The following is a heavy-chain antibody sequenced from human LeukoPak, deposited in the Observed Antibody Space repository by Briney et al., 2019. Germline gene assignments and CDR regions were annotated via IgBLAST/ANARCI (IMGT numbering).Heavy chain of an antibody. CDR3: AREAGNTQYFDY. Sequence: SETLSLTCTVSGGSISGYYWSWIRQPAAKGLEWIGRIYTSGNTNYNPPLKSRVTMSVDTSKNQFSLKLSSVTAADTAMYYCAREAGNTQYFDYWGQGTLVTVSS. D-gene: IGHD1-1*01. CDR1: GGSISGYY. J-gene: IGHJ4*02. V-gene: IGHV4-4*07. CDR2: IYTSGNT.